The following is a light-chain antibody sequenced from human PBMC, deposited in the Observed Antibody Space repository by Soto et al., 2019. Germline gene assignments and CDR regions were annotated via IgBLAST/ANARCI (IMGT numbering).Light chain of an antibody. CDR2: EGS. CDR3: CSYAGSSTFERV. Sequence: QSAPTQPASVSGSPGQSITISCTGTSSDVGSYNLVSWYQQHPGKAPKLMIYEGSKRPSGVSNRFSGSKSGNTASLTISGLQAEDEADYYCCSYAGSSTFERVFGGGTKLTVL. V-gene: IGLV2-23*03. J-gene: IGLJ2*01. CDR1: SSDVGSYNL.